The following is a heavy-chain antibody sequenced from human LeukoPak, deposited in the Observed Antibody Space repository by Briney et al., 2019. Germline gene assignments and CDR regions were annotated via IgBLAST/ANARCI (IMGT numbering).Heavy chain of an antibody. CDR2: IKKDGSEE. Sequence: GGSLRLSCAASGFTLNSYLMSWVRQAPGRGLEWVANIKKDGSEESYLDSVRGRCTVSRDNAKNSLFLQMNSLRCEDTAVYYCARSNPNRNALDLWGQGTMVTISS. V-gene: IGHV3-7*01. D-gene: IGHD1-14*01. CDR3: ARSNPNRNALDL. J-gene: IGHJ3*01. CDR1: GFTLNSYL.